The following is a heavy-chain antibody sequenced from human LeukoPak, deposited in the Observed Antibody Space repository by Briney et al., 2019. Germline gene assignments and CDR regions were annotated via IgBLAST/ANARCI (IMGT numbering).Heavy chain of an antibody. J-gene: IGHJ3*02. CDR3: AKRDAKISGSDSFDI. V-gene: IGHV3-33*06. CDR1: GFTFSKYG. Sequence: GRSLRLSCAGSGFTFSKYGMHWVRQAPGKALEWVAVIWNDGSHENYADSVKGRFTISRDNSENTLYLQMSSLRAEDTAMYFCAKRDAKISGSDSFDIWGQGTMVPVSS. D-gene: IGHD3-10*01. CDR2: IWNDGSHE.